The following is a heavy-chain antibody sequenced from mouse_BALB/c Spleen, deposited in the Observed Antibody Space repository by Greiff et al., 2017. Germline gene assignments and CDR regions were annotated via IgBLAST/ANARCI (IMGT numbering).Heavy chain of an antibody. D-gene: IGHD2-3*01. Sequence: VQLQQSGAELVRPWALVKLSCTASGFNINDYYMHWVQQRPEQGLEWIGWIDPENGTTNYDPKFQGRPSITADTSYNKAYLQLSSLTTEDTAVYYCAKNGYLAWFAYWGQGTLVTVSA. V-gene: IGHV14-1*02. CDR3: AKNGYLAWFAY. J-gene: IGHJ3*01. CDR2: IDPENGTT. CDR1: GFNINDYY.